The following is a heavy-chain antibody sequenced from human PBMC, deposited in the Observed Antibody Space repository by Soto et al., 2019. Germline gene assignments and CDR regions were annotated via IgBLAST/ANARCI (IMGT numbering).Heavy chain of an antibody. D-gene: IGHD4-17*01. Sequence: PSETLSLTCTVSGGYISSYYWSWIRQPPGKGLKWIGYIYYSGSTDYNPSLKSRVTISVDTSKNQFSLKLSSVTVADTAVFYFARDRGDYGDHLGYYYYYMDVGAKGPRSPSP. V-gene: IGHV4-59*01. CDR3: ARDRGDYGDHLGYYYYYMDV. CDR1: GGYISSYY. J-gene: IGHJ6*03. CDR2: IYYSGST.